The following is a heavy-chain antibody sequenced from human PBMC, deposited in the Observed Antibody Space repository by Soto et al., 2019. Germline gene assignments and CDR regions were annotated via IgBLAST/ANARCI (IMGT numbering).Heavy chain of an antibody. CDR1: GFTFTKNG. D-gene: IGHD6-19*01. CDR2: ISYDGSRS. V-gene: IGHV3-30*18. Sequence: PGGSLRLSCAASGFTFTKNGMHWVRQAPGKGLEWVAVISYDGSRSDYIDSVKGRFTISRDNSMNTLYLQMNSLRPEDTAVYYCAKDQESGWYNSPASMYYWGQGTLVTVSS. J-gene: IGHJ4*02. CDR3: AKDQESGWYNSPASMYY.